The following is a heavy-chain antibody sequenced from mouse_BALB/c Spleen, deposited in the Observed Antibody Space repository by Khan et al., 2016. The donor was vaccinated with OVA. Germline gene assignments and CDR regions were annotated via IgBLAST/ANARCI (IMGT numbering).Heavy chain of an antibody. J-gene: IGHJ2*01. CDR3: ARIYGGDFDY. V-gene: IGHV3-2*02. Sequence: EVQLVESGPGLVKPSQSLSLTCTVTGYSITSDYAWNWIRHFPGNKLEWMGYISYSGNIHYNPSLKSRISITRDTSKNQFFLQLNSVTTEDTATYYCARIYGGDFDYWGQGTTLTVSS. CDR2: ISYSGNI. D-gene: IGHD1-1*01. CDR1: GYSITSDYA.